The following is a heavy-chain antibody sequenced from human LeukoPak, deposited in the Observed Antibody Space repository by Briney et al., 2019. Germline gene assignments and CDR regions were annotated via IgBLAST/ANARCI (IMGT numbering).Heavy chain of an antibody. CDR2: INPSGGST. CDR1: GGTFSSYA. D-gene: IGHD3-22*01. V-gene: IGHV1-46*01. Sequence: ASVKVSFKASGGTFSSYAISWVRQAPGQGLEWMGIINPSGGSTSYAQKFQGRVTMTRDTSTSTVYMELSSLRSEDTAVYYCARDTTYYDSSGIPHFGYWGQGTLVTVSS. J-gene: IGHJ4*02. CDR3: ARDTTYYDSSGIPHFGY.